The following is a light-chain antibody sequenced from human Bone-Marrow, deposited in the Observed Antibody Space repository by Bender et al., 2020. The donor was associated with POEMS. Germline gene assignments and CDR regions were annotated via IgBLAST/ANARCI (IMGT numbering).Light chain of an antibody. CDR3: CSYTGFTFR. J-gene: IGLJ2*01. V-gene: IGLV2-14*01. Sequence: QSALTQPASVSGSPGQSITISCTGTSSDVGGYKYVSWYQQYPGKAPKLIISEGTKRPSGVSNRFSASTSGTTASLTISGLLTEDEAEYFCCSYTGFTFRFGGGTKLTVL. CDR1: SSDVGGYKY. CDR2: EGT.